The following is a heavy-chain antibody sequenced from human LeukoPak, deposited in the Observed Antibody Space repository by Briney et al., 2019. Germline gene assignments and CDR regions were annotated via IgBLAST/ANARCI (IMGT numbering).Heavy chain of an antibody. CDR2: ISWNSGSI. J-gene: IGHJ4*02. D-gene: IGHD3-22*01. CDR3: AKDVGLYYDSSGLDC. CDR1: GFTFDDYA. Sequence: GRSLRLSCAASGFTFDDYAMHWVRQAPGKGLEWVSGISWNSGSIGYADSVKGRFTISRDNAKNSLYLQMNSLRAEDMALYYCAKDVGLYYDSSGLDCWGQGTLVTVSS. V-gene: IGHV3-9*03.